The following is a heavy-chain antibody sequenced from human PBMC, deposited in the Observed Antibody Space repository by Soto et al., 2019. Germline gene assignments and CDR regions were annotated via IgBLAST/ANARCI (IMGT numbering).Heavy chain of an antibody. Sequence: LSLTCTVSGVSSTSFYWSWLRQSPGKGLEWIGYIFDNGDVKYNPSLMSRLTTSIDMSKNEFSLRLKSVTAADTAMYYCARGWGSKWYYFDSWGEGTLVTVSS. V-gene: IGHV4-59*13. CDR1: GVSSTSFY. D-gene: IGHD3-16*01. CDR2: IFDNGDV. J-gene: IGHJ4*02. CDR3: ARGWGSKWYYFDS.